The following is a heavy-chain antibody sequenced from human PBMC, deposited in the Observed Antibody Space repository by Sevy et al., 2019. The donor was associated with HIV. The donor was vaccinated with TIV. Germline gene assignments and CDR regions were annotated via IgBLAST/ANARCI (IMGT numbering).Heavy chain of an antibody. J-gene: IGHJ5*02. V-gene: IGHV3-30*02. CDR2: IRYDGSNK. D-gene: IGHD3-3*01. CDR1: GFTFSSYG. Sequence: GGSLRLSCAASGFTFSSYGMHWVRQAPGKGLEWVAFIRYDGSNKYYADSVKGRFTISRDNSKNTLYLQMNSLRAEDTAVDYCAKLLLGFWSGPRTSWGQGTLVTVSS. CDR3: AKLLLGFWSGPRTS.